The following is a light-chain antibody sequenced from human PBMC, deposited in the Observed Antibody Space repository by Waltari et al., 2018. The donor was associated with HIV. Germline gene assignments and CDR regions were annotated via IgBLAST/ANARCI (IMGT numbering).Light chain of an antibody. V-gene: IGKV4-1*01. CDR1: QSVLYSSNNQNY. CDR3: QQYYSTPLT. J-gene: IGKJ4*01. Sequence: DIVMTQSPDSLAVSLGERATINCKSSQSVLYSSNNQNYLAWYQQKPGQPPKLLIYWASTRESGVRDRFSGSGSGTDFTLTISSLQAEDVAVYYCQQYYSTPLTFGGGTKVEIK. CDR2: WAS.